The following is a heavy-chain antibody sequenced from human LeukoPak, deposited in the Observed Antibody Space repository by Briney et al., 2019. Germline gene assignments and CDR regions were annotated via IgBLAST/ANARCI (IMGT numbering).Heavy chain of an antibody. V-gene: IGHV3-53*01. CDR1: GFTVSNNY. Sequence: GGSLRLSCAASGFTVSNNYMSWVRQAPGKGLELVSIIYSGGTTYYADSVRGRFTISRDTSKNTVYLQMHSLTDEDTAIYYCARDPTAVHCWGQGTLVTVSS. CDR3: ARDPTAVHC. CDR2: IYSGGTT. J-gene: IGHJ4*02.